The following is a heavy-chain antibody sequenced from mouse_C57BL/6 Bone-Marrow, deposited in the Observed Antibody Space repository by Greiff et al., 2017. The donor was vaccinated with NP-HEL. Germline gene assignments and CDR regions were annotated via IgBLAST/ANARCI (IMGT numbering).Heavy chain of an antibody. CDR2: ISDGGSYT. CDR3: AREGPYYGSSPYYFDY. D-gene: IGHD1-1*01. Sequence: EVMLVESGGGLVKPGGSLKLSCAASGFTFSSYAMSWVRQTPEKRLEWVATISDGGSYTYYPDNVKGRFTISRDNAKNNLYLQMSHLKSEDTAMYYCAREGPYYGSSPYYFDYWGQGTTLTVSS. J-gene: IGHJ2*01. V-gene: IGHV5-4*01. CDR1: GFTFSSYA.